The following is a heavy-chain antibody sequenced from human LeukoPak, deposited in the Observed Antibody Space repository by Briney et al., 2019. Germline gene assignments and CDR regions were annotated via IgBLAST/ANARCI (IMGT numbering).Heavy chain of an antibody. D-gene: IGHD1-26*01. J-gene: IGHJ4*02. CDR3: ATAPIVGAPMIYY. V-gene: IGHV1-24*01. Sequence: ASVTDSCKVSGYTLTELSMHWVRQAPGKGLEWMGGFDPEDGETIYAQKFQGRVTMTEDTSTDTAYMELSSLRSEDTAVYYCATAPIVGAPMIYYWGQGTLVSVSS. CDR2: FDPEDGET. CDR1: GYTLTELS.